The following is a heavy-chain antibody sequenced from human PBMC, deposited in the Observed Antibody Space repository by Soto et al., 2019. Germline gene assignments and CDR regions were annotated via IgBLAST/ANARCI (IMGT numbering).Heavy chain of an antibody. CDR1: GFTFTSSA. J-gene: IGHJ3*02. D-gene: IGHD3-16*01. V-gene: IGHV1-58*01. CDR3: AADLPDCDYVWGSANAFDI. Sequence: GASVKVSCKASGFTFTSSAVQWVRQARGQRLEWIGWIVVGSGNTNYAQKFQERVTITRDMSTSTAYMELSSLRSEDTAVYYCAADLPDCDYVWGSANAFDIWGQGTMVTVSS. CDR2: IVVGSGNT.